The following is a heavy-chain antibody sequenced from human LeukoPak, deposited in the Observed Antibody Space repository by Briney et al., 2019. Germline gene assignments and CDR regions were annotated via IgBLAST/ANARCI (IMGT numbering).Heavy chain of an antibody. J-gene: IGHJ4*02. CDR2: ISGSAGNT. D-gene: IGHD3-3*01. CDR1: GFTFSIYA. CDR3: AKDLVNNYDFWSGYYIGFGY. V-gene: IGHV3-23*01. Sequence: GGSLRLSCAASGFTFSIYAMSWVRQAPGKGLEWISAISGSAGNTYYADSVKGRFTISRDNSKNTMYLQMNSLRAEDTAVYYCAKDLVNNYDFWSGYYIGFGYWGQGTLVTVAS.